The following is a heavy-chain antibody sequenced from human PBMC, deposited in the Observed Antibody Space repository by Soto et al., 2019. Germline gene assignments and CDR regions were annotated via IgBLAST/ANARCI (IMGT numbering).Heavy chain of an antibody. J-gene: IGHJ4*02. CDR1: GFSFDDYG. CDR2: INWNDRTK. CDR3: ARRSSGWYFDY. V-gene: IGHV3-20*04. D-gene: IGHD6-19*01. Sequence: GGSLRLSCAASGFSFDDYGMSWVRQVPGKRLEWVAGINWNDRTKDYVDSVKGRFTISRDTAKNTLYLQMNSLRAEDTAVYYCARRSSGWYFDYWGQGTLVTVSS.